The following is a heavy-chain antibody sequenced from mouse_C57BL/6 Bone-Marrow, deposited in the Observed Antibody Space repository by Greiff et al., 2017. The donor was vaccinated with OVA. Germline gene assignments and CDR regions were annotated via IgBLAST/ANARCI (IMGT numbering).Heavy chain of an antibody. D-gene: IGHD1-1*01. V-gene: IGHV5-17*01. CDR3: ARKHYYGSSYYAMDY. J-gene: IGHJ4*01. CDR2: TSSGSSTI. CDR1: GFTFSDYG. Sequence: EVQLVESGGGLVKPGGSLKLSCAASGFTFSDYGMHWVRQAPEKGLEWVAYTSSGSSTIYYADTVKGRFTISRDNAKNTLFLQMTSLRSEDTAMYYCARKHYYGSSYYAMDYWGQGTSVTVSS.